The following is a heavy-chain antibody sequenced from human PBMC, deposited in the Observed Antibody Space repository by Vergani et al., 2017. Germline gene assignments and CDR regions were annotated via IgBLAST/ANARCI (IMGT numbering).Heavy chain of an antibody. CDR2: IYHSGST. CDR3: ARAPLRYYDSSGYSYYFDY. V-gene: IGHV4-30-2*01. D-gene: IGHD3-22*01. Sequence: QLQLQESGSGLVKPSQTLSLTCAVSGGSISSGGYSWSWIRQPPGKGLEWIGYIYHSGSTYYNPSLKSRVTISVDRSKKQFSLKLSSVTAADTAVYYCARAPLRYYDSSGYSYYFDYWGQGTLVTVSS. CDR1: GGSISSGGYS. J-gene: IGHJ4*02.